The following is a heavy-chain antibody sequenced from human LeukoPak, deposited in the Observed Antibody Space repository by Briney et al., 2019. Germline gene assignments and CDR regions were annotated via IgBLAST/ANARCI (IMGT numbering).Heavy chain of an antibody. J-gene: IGHJ4*02. CDR1: AFAFSTYT. CDR2: ISSTSSYI. D-gene: IGHD5-12*01. V-gene: IGHV3-21*01. Sequence: GGSLRLSCAASAFAFSTYTLSWVRPAPGKGLEWVSSISSTSSYIYYADSVKGRFTISRDNARNSLYMRLNSLRAEDTAVYYCARVRSAYDSLDYWGQGTLVTVSS. CDR3: ARVRSAYDSLDY.